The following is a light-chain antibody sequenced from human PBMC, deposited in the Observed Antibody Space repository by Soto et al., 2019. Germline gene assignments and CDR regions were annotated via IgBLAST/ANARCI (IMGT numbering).Light chain of an antibody. CDR3: MQALQTPYT. Sequence: DMVMTQSPLSLPVTPGEPASISCRSSQSLLHSNGYYYLDWYLQKPGQSPQLLIFLGSNRASGVPDRFSGSGSRTDFTLKISRVEAEDVGVYYCMQALQTPYTFGLGTKLEIK. V-gene: IGKV2-28*01. CDR2: LGS. J-gene: IGKJ2*01. CDR1: QSLLHSNGYYY.